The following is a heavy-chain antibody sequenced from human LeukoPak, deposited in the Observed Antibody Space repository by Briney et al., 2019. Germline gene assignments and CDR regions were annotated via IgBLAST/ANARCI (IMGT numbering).Heavy chain of an antibody. J-gene: IGHJ5*02. CDR2: INPNSGGT. Sequence: ASVKVSCKASGYTFTGYYIHWVRKAPGQGLEWMGWINPNSGGTNYAQKFQGRVTMTRDTSISTAYMELSRLKSDDTAVYYCARDETTVTMNYFDPRGQGTLVTVSS. V-gene: IGHV1-2*02. CDR1: GYTFTGYY. CDR3: ARDETTVTMNYFDP. D-gene: IGHD4-17*01.